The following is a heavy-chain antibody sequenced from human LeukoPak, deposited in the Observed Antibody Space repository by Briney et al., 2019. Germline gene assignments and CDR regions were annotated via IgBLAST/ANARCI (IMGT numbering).Heavy chain of an antibody. J-gene: IGHJ3*02. Sequence: GESLKISCKASGYSSTSYWIAWVRQMPGKGLESMGIIYPDDSDTKYSPSFQGQVTIPADKSISTAYLQWSSLKASDTAMYYCARPFSGSYYSGGFDIWGQGTMVTVSS. CDR2: IYPDDSDT. V-gene: IGHV5-51*01. D-gene: IGHD1-26*01. CDR3: ARPFSGSYYSGGFDI. CDR1: GYSSTSYW.